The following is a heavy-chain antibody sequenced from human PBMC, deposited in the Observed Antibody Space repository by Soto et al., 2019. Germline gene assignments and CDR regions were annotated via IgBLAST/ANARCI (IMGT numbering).Heavy chain of an antibody. CDR3: AHIVLRTFFGLVTTTAIYFDF. J-gene: IGHJ4*02. Sequence: QITLNESGPTQVKPRQTLTLTCTFSGFSLTTSGVGVGWIRQSPGKAPEWLALIYWDDDKRYSPSLKSRLTITQDTSKNQVVLTVADLDPADTATYYCAHIVLRTFFGLVTTTAIYFDFWGQGTPVAVS. V-gene: IGHV2-5*02. CDR1: GFSLTTSGVG. CDR2: IYWDDDK. D-gene: IGHD3-3*01.